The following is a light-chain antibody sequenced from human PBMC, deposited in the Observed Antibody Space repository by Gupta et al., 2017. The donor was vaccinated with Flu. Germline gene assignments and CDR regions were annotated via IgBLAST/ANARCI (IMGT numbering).Light chain of an antibody. Sequence: VVMTQSPLSLPVTLGQPASISCRSSQSLVYSDGSTILHWFQQRPGQSPRRLIELVSHRESGGPYQCSGSGSGTECTLKISRVEAEDGGVYLCMPGAHGLWALGQGTKLEIK. V-gene: IGKV2-30*01. CDR1: QSLVYSDGSTI. CDR3: MPGAHGLWA. CDR2: LVS. J-gene: IGKJ1*01.